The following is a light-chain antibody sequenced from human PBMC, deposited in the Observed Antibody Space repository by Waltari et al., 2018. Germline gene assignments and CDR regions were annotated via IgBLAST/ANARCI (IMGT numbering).Light chain of an antibody. Sequence: DIQMTQSPSSLSASIGDRVTITCRASQSIRKYVNWYQQKPGKAPHLLIYTASNLQRGVPSRFSGSGSVTDFTLTISSLQPEDFATYFCQQSYSIPYTFGQGTKLEI. CDR3: QQSYSIPYT. CDR1: QSIRKY. CDR2: TAS. V-gene: IGKV1-39*01. J-gene: IGKJ2*01.